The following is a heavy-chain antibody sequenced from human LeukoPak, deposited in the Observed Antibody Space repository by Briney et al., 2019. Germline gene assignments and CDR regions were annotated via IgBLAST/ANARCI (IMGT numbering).Heavy chain of an antibody. J-gene: IGHJ3*02. CDR1: GFTFSSYS. V-gene: IGHV3-21*01. CDR3: AILTYYYDSSGYWDAFDI. CDR2: ISTSSIYI. Sequence: GGSLRLSCAASGFTFSSYSMNWVRQAPGKGLEWVSSISTSSIYIYYADSVKGRFTISRDNAKNSLYLQMNSLRAEDTAVYYCAILTYYYDSSGYWDAFDIWGQGTMVTVSS. D-gene: IGHD3-22*01.